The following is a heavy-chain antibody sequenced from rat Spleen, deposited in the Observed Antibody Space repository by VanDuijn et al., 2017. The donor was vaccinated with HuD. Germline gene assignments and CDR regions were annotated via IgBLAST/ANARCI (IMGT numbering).Heavy chain of an antibody. Sequence: EVQLVESGGGLVQPGRSLKLSCAASGFTFSNYGMAWVRQAPTKGLEWFSSVSSDGINTYYPDSVKGRFTISRDNAENIVYLQMNSLRSEDTATYYCAVAGYGYWGQGVMVTVSS. D-gene: IGHD1-7*01. CDR2: VSSDGINT. V-gene: IGHV5-29*01. CDR3: AVAGYGY. CDR1: GFTFSNYG. J-gene: IGHJ2*01.